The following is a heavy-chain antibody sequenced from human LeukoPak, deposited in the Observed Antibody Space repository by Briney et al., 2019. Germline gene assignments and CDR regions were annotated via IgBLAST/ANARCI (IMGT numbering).Heavy chain of an antibody. V-gene: IGHV1-46*01. Sequence: ASVKVSCKASGYTFTSYYMHWVRQAPGQGLEWMGIINPSGGSTNYAQKFQGRVTMTRDTSTSTVYMELSSLRSEDTAVYYCAXXXXXXTMIVVTKAEGWFDPWGQGTLVTVSS. CDR3: AXXXXXXTMIVVTKAEGWFDP. CDR2: INPSGGST. J-gene: IGHJ5*02. CDR1: GYTFTSYY. D-gene: IGHD3-22*01.